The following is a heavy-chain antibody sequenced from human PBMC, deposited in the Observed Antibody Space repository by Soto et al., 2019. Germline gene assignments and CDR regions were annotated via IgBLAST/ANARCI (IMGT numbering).Heavy chain of an antibody. CDR1: GFTFSDYG. Sequence: EVQLLESGGGLIHPGGSLRLPCAGSGFTFSDYGMSWVRQAPGKGLEWVSGITWGGSAYYAESVRGRFIISRDSSKNTLYVQMNSLRAEDTAIYYCAKEKTSSTYDGLDVWGQGTPVTVSS. V-gene: IGHV3-23*01. CDR3: AKEKTSSTYDGLDV. CDR2: ITWGGSA. J-gene: IGHJ6*02.